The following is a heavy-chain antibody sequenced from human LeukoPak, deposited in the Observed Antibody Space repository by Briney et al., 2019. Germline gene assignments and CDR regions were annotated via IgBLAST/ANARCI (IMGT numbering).Heavy chain of an antibody. J-gene: IGHJ6*02. CDR3: ARDLGVRGMDV. CDR2: IYYSGST. Sequence: SETLSLTCAVSGYSISSGNWWAWIRQPPGKGLEWIGYIYYSGSTYYNPSLKSRITISVDTSKTQFSLRLSSVSAADTAIYYCARDLGVRGMDVWGQGTTVTVSS. CDR1: GYSISSGNW. D-gene: IGHD2-21*01. V-gene: IGHV4-28*03.